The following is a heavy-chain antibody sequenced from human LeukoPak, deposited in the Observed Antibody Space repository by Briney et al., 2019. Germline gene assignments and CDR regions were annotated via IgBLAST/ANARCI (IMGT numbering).Heavy chain of an antibody. CDR3: ARGFVVVAATGAFDI. CDR1: GGSFSGYY. V-gene: IGHV4-34*01. Sequence: SETLSLTCAVYGGSFSGYYWSWIRQPPGKGREWIGEINHSGSTNYNPTLNTRVTISVATSKNKFSLKLSYVTAADTAVYYWARGFVVVAATGAFDIWGQGTMVTVSS. CDR2: INHSGST. D-gene: IGHD2-15*01. J-gene: IGHJ3*02.